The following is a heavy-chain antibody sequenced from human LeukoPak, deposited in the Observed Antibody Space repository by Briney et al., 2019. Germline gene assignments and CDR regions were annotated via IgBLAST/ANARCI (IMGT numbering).Heavy chain of an antibody. J-gene: IGHJ1*01. CDR3: ARDREAAAPTYEYFQH. D-gene: IGHD6-13*01. CDR2: ISYDGSNK. Sequence: GGSLRLSCAASGFTFSSYAMHWVRQAPGKGLVWVAVISYDGSNKYYADSVKGRFTISRDNSKNTLYLQMNSQRAEDTAVYYCARDREAAAPTYEYFQHWGQGTLVTVSS. V-gene: IGHV3-30*04. CDR1: GFTFSSYA.